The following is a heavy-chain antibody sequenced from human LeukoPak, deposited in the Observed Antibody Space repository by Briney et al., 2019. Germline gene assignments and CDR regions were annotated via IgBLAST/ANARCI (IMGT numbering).Heavy chain of an antibody. CDR1: EFIFINYA. Sequence: PGGSLRLSCEGSEFIFINYAMSWVRQAPGKGLEWVSAISGGGGSSYYADSVKGRFTISKDNSKNTLYLQMNSLRAEDTAVYYCARGYYDFWSGYYYSGRAFDIWGQGTMVTVSS. CDR2: ISGGGGSS. V-gene: IGHV3-23*01. CDR3: ARGYYDFWSGYYYSGRAFDI. J-gene: IGHJ3*02. D-gene: IGHD3-3*01.